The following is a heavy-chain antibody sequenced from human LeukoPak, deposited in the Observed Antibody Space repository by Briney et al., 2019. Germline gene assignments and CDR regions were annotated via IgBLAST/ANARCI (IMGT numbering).Heavy chain of an antibody. CDR3: ARRDLWLRGFDY. Sequence: SQTLSLTCTVSGGSISSYYWSWIRQPPGKGLEWIGYIYYSGSTNYNPSLKSQVTISVDTSKNQFSPKLSSVTAADTAVYYCARRDLWLRGFDYWGQGTLVTVSS. D-gene: IGHD5-18*01. CDR2: IYYSGST. J-gene: IGHJ4*02. CDR1: GGSISSYY. V-gene: IGHV4-59*08.